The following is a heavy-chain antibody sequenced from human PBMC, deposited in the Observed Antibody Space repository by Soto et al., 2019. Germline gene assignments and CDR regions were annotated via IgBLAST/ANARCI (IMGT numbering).Heavy chain of an antibody. D-gene: IGHD3-9*01. CDR3: ASALRYFDWFSDAMDV. J-gene: IGHJ6*02. V-gene: IGHV4-59*01. Sequence: QVQLQESGPGLVKPSETLSLTCSVSGGSNSSYYWTWIRQPPGKELEWIGYIHSSGSTNYNPSLKSRVTISGDTSKKQFPLRLRSVTAADTSWYYCASALRYFDWFSDAMDVWGQGTTVTVSS. CDR1: GGSNSSYY. CDR2: IHSSGST.